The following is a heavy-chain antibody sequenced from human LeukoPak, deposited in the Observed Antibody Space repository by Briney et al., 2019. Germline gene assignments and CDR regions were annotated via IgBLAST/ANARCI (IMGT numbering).Heavy chain of an antibody. J-gene: IGHJ3*02. V-gene: IGHV3-9*01. CDR3: AKARITMIVVHAFDI. D-gene: IGHD3-22*01. CDR2: ISWNSGSI. CDR1: GFTFSSYS. Sequence: GGSLRLSCAASGFTFSSYSMNWVRQAPGKGLEWVSGISWNSGSIGYADSVKGRFTISRDNAKSSLYLQMNSLRAEDTALYYCAKARITMIVVHAFDIWGQGTMVTVSS.